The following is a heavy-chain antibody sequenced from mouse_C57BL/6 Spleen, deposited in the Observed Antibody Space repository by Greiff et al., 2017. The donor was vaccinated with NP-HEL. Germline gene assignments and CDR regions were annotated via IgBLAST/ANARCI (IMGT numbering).Heavy chain of an antibody. CDR2: IDPSDSYT. D-gene: IGHD2-1*01. CDR3: ARSGGNYGAWCAY. J-gene: IGHJ3*01. CDR1: GYTFTSYW. Sequence: QVQLQQPGAELVRPGTSVKLSCKASGYTFTSYWMHWVKQRPGQGLEWIGVIDPSDSYTNYNQKFKGKATLTVDTSSSTAYMQLRCPTSQDSAVYYCARSGGNYGAWCAYWGQGTLVTVSA. V-gene: IGHV1-59*01.